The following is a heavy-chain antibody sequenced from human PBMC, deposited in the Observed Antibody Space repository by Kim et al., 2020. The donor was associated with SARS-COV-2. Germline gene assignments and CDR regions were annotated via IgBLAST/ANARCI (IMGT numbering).Heavy chain of an antibody. V-gene: IGHV3-66*01. CDR3: ARDGSPGMDV. J-gene: IGHJ6*02. CDR2: ST. Sequence: STYYADSVKGRFTISRDNYKNTVYLQMNSLRAEDTAVYYCARDGSPGMDVWGQGTTVTVSS. D-gene: IGHD2-2*03.